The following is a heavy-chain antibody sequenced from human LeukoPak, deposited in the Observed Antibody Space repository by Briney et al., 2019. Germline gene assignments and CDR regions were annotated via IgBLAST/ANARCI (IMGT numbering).Heavy chain of an antibody. Sequence: ASVKVSCKASGYTFTSYYMHWVRQAPGQGLEWMGIISPSAGTTTYAQQFQARVTISVDTSKNQFSLKLSSVTAADTAVYYCARGGVRFLEWHPLHWFDPWGQGTLVTVSS. V-gene: IGHV1-46*01. J-gene: IGHJ5*02. CDR3: ARGGVRFLEWHPLHWFDP. D-gene: IGHD3-3*01. CDR1: GYTFTSYY. CDR2: ISPSAGTT.